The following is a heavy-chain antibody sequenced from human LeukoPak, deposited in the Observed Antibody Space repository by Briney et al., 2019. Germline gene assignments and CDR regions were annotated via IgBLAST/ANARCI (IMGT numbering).Heavy chain of an antibody. CDR2: ISVSGVST. V-gene: IGHV3-23*01. J-gene: IGHJ4*02. Sequence: GGSLRLSCAASGFTFSSYAMSWVRQAPGKGLDWVSGISVSGVSTYYADSVKGRFTISRDNSKNTLYLQMNSLRVEDTALYYCARDPYGDYVFDYWGQGTLVTVSS. CDR3: ARDPYGDYVFDY. CDR1: GFTFSSYA. D-gene: IGHD4-17*01.